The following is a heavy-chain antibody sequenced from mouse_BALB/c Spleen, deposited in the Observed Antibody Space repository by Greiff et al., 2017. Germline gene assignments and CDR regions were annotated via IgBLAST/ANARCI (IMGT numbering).Heavy chain of an antibody. CDR2: ISSGSSTI. D-gene: IGHD1-2*01. CDR3: ARASTAWYFDV. CDR1: GFTFSSFG. V-gene: IGHV5-17*02. J-gene: IGHJ1*01. Sequence: VQLKESGGGLVQPGGSRKLSCAASGFTFSSFGMHWVRQAPEKGLEWVAYISSGSSTIYYADTVKGRFTISRDNPKNTLFLQMTSLRSEDTAMYYCARASTAWYFDVWGAGTTVTVSS.